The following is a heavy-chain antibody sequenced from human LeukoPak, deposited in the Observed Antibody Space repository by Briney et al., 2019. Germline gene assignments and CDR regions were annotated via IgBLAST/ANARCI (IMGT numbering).Heavy chain of an antibody. D-gene: IGHD6-19*01. CDR2: IYPSGDST. J-gene: IGHJ4*02. V-gene: IGHV3-23*01. Sequence: GGSLRLSCAASGFTFSTYSMTWVRQGPGKGLEWVSSIYPSGDSTFYADSVKGRFTISRDNSKNTLYLQMSSLRTEDTAIYYCAKDVVPDSGWDLDYWDQGTLVTVSS. CDR3: AKDVVPDSGWDLDY. CDR1: GFTFSTYS.